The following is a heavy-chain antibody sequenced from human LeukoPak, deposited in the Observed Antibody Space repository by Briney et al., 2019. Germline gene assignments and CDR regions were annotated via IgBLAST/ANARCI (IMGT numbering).Heavy chain of an antibody. CDR1: GFTFSDYY. Sequence: PGGSLRLSCAASGFTFSDYYMSWIRQAPGKGLEWVSYISSSGSTIYYADSVKGRFTISRDNAKNSLYLQMNSLRAEDTAVYYCARDAHDFGVARYYYYYYMDVWGKGTTVTVSS. D-gene: IGHD3-3*01. J-gene: IGHJ6*03. V-gene: IGHV3-11*04. CDR2: ISSSGSTI. CDR3: ARDAHDFGVARYYYYYYMDV.